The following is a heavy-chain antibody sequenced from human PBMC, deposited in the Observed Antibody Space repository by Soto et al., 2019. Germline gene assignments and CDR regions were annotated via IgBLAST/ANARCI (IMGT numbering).Heavy chain of an antibody. CDR3: ARVGGVAARTFDY. J-gene: IGHJ4*02. Sequence: SETLSLTCTVSGGSISPFYWSWVRQPPGKGLEWIGYLYYSGNTNYNPSLKSRVTISVDASKNQVSLRLTSVTAADTAVYYCARVGGVAARTFDYWGQGTVVTVPQ. V-gene: IGHV4-59*01. CDR1: GGSISPFY. CDR2: LYYSGNT. D-gene: IGHD2-15*01.